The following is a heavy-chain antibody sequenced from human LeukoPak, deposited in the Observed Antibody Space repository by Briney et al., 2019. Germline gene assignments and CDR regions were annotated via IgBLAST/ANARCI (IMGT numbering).Heavy chain of an antibody. V-gene: IGHV3-74*03. Sequence: GGSLRLSCTASGFSFTKSWMHWVRHAPGKGLVWVSRIHNEGSGATYADSVKGRFTISRDNAKNSLYLQMNSLRAEDTALYYCAKDFRSSELVGATFDYWGQGTLVTVSS. CDR1: GFSFTKSW. CDR2: IHNEGSGA. D-gene: IGHD1-26*01. CDR3: AKDFRSSELVGATFDY. J-gene: IGHJ4*02.